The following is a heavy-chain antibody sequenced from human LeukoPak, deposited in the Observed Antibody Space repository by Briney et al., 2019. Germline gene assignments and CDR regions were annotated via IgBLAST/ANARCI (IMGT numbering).Heavy chain of an antibody. J-gene: IGHJ4*02. CDR3: TRVRQGSQSDY. CDR2: VHYTGRT. Sequence: SGTLSLTCTVSGGSISSGNYHWAWIRQPPGKGLECIGSVHYTGRTYYNSSLERRVTISVDLSKNQFSLQLNTVTAADTAVYYCTRVRQGSQSDYWGQGTLVTVSS. CDR1: GGSISSGNYH. V-gene: IGHV4-39*07.